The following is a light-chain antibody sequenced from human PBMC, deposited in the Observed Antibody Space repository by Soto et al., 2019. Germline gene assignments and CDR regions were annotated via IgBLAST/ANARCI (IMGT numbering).Light chain of an antibody. CDR3: QQYNSYSWT. Sequence: GDRVTITCRASQSISSWLAWYQQKPGKAPKLLIYDASSLESGVPSRFSGSGSGTELTLTISSLQPDDFETYYCQQYNSYSWTFGQGTKVDIK. CDR2: DAS. V-gene: IGKV1-5*01. J-gene: IGKJ1*01. CDR1: QSISSW.